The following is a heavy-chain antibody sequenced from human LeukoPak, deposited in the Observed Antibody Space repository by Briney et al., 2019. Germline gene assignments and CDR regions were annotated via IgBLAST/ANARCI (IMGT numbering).Heavy chain of an antibody. Sequence: GSLRLSCVASGFTFSSYWMSWVRQAPGKGLEWVAILKPNGGDKYYVGSVKGRFTISRDNAKNSLYLQMNSLRAEDTAVYYCARVDCTGGSCFSGFDCWGQGTLLTVSS. CDR1: GFTFSSYW. J-gene: IGHJ4*02. D-gene: IGHD2-15*01. V-gene: IGHV3-7*01. CDR3: ARVDCTGGSCFSGFDC. CDR2: LKPNGGDK.